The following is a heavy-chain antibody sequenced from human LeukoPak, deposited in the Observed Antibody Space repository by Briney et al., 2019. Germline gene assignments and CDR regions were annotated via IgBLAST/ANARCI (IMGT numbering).Heavy chain of an antibody. CDR3: ARRLLRYCSSTSCYAGKGNWFDP. V-gene: IGHV4-34*01. CDR2: INHSGST. Sequence: SETLSLTCAVYGGSFSSYYWSWIRQPPGKGLEWIGEINHSGSTNYNPSLKSRVTISVDTSKNQFSLKLSSVTAADTAVYYCARRLLRYCSSTSCYAGKGNWFDPWGQGTLVTVSS. D-gene: IGHD2-2*01. J-gene: IGHJ5*02. CDR1: GGSFSSYY.